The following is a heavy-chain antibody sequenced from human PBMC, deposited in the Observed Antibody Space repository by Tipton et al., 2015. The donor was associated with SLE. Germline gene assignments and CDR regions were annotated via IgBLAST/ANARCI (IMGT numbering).Heavy chain of an antibody. V-gene: IGHV4-39*07. CDR3: ARDQAGSLDY. CDR2: IYFSGSA. J-gene: IGHJ4*02. CDR1: DASISSGSSF. Sequence: TLSLTCTVSDASISSGSSFWGWIRQPPGKGLEWIGSIYFSGSAYYNPSLKSRVTISVDTSKSQFSLKLNSVTAADTAVYYCARDQAGSLDYWGQGTLVTVSS.